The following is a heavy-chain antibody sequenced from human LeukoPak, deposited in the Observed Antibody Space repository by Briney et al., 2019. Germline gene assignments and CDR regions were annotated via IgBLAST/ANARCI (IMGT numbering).Heavy chain of an antibody. CDR3: ARARYYYGSGSLYWFDP. Sequence: GASVKVSCKASGYTSTGYYMHWVRQAPGQGLEWMGWINPNSGGTNYAQKFQGRVTMTRDTSISTAYMELSRLRSDDTAVYYCARARYYYGSGSLYWFDPWGQGTLVTVSS. V-gene: IGHV1-2*02. D-gene: IGHD3-10*01. CDR1: GYTSTGYY. CDR2: INPNSGGT. J-gene: IGHJ5*02.